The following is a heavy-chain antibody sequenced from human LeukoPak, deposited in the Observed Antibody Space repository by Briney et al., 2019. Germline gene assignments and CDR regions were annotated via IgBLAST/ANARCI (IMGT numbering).Heavy chain of an antibody. CDR3: ARRAYDSRPEAPTDY. D-gene: IGHD3-22*01. Sequence: GGSLRLSCAASGFSFNSYWMEWVRQAPGMGLEWVANIRQDGSEKLYVDSVKGRFTISRDNARNSLYLQMNSLRVEDTAVYFCARRAYDSRPEAPTDYWGPGTPVTVSS. CDR2: IRQDGSEK. V-gene: IGHV3-7*01. CDR1: GFSFNSYW. J-gene: IGHJ4*02.